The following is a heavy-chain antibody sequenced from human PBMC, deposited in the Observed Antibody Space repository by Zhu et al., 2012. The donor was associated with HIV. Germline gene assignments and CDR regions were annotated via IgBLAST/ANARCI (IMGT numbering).Heavy chain of an antibody. CDR3: ARAHIPVTRETQYPYYFDY. Sequence: QVQLQESGPGLVKPSETLSLTCIISGGSITSHYWSWIRQSPGKGLEWIGYIYYSGTAYYNPSLKSRVTLSIDTPKNRFSLRLISVAVADTAVYYCARAHIPVTRETQYPYYFDYWGHGNPGHRLL. J-gene: IGHJ4*02. V-gene: IGHV4-59*11. CDR2: IYYSGTA. D-gene: IGHD6-19*01. CDR1: GGSITSHY.